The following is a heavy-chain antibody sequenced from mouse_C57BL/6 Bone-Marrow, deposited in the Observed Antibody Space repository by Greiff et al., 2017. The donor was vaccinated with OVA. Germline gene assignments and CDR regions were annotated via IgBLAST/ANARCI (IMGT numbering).Heavy chain of an antibody. D-gene: IGHD1-1*01. J-gene: IGHJ1*03. CDR1: GFTFSSYA. Sequence: DVKLVESGGGLVKPGGSLKLSCAASGFTFSSYAMSWVRQTPEKRLEWVATISDGGSYTYYPDNVKGRFTISRDNAKNNLYLQMSHLKSEDTAMYYCARDRDYGSSHWYFDVWGTGTTVTVSS. V-gene: IGHV5-4*01. CDR2: ISDGGSYT. CDR3: ARDRDYGSSHWYFDV.